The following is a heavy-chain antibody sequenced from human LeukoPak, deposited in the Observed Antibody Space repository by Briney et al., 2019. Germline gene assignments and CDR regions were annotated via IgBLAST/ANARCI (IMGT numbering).Heavy chain of an antibody. D-gene: IGHD1-26*01. CDR3: ARPIVGATQWYFDL. CDR2: IKQDGSEK. CDR1: GFTFSSYW. J-gene: IGHJ2*01. V-gene: IGHV3-7*01. Sequence: GGSLRLSCAASGFTFSSYWMSWVRQAPGQGLDWVANIKQDGSEKYYVDSVKGRFTISRDNAKNSLYLQRNGLRAEDTAVYYCARPIVGATQWYFDLWGRGTLVTVSS.